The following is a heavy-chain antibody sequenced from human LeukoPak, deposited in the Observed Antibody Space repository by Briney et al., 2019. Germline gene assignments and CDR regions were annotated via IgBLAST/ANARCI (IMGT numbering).Heavy chain of an antibody. CDR2: IYYSGST. V-gene: IGHV4-59*01. CDR1: GGSISSYY. Sequence: PSETLSLTCTVSGGSISSYYWSWIRQPPGKGLEWIGYIYYSGSTNYNPSLKSRVTISVDTSKNQFSLKLSSVTAADTAVYYCARGSGWYYYWGRGTLVTVSS. D-gene: IGHD6-19*01. J-gene: IGHJ4*02. CDR3: ARGSGWYYY.